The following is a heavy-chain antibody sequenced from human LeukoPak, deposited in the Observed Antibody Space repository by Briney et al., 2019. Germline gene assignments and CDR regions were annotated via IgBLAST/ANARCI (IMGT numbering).Heavy chain of an antibody. CDR2: INAGNGNT. CDR1: GGTFSSYA. CDR3: ARDGIQDYYDSSGYYYGPFDY. J-gene: IGHJ4*02. V-gene: IGHV1-3*03. D-gene: IGHD3-22*01. Sequence: ASVKVSCKASGGTFSSYAISWVRQAPGQGLEWMGWINAGNGNTKYSQEFQGRVTITRDTSASTAYMELSSLRSEDMAVYYCARDGIQDYYDSSGYYYGPFDYWGQGTLVTVSS.